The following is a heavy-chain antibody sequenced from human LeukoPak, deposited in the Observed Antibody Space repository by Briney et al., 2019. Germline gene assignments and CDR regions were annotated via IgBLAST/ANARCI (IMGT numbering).Heavy chain of an antibody. CDR1: GYSFTSYW. CDR2: IDPSDSYT. V-gene: IGHV5-10-1*01. CDR3: ARHQENWFDP. J-gene: IGHJ5*02. Sequence: GESLKISCKGSGYSFTSYWISWVRQMPGKGLEWMGRIDPSDSYTNYSPPFQGHVTISADKSISTAYLQWSSLKASDTAMYYCARHQENWFDPWGQGTLVTVSS.